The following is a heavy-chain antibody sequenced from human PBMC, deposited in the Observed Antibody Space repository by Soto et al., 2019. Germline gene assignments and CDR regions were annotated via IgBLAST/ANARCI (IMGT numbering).Heavy chain of an antibody. CDR3: ARDAGSGWYNRN. V-gene: IGHV1-69*08. J-gene: IGHJ1*01. CDR1: GGTFGSQS. Sequence: QVQVVQSGAEVKKPGSSVKVSCQASGGTFGSQSFTWVRQAPGQGLEWMGRIVPILDLINYSPNFQGRLTITANKSTNTAYMELSSLTHDDTALYSGARDAGSGWYNRNWGQGTPVTVSS. D-gene: IGHD6-19*01. CDR2: IVPILDLI.